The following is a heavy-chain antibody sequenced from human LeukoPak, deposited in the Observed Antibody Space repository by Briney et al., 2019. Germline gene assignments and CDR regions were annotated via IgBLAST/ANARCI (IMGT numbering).Heavy chain of an antibody. D-gene: IGHD2-2*01. CDR2: ISYDGGNK. J-gene: IGHJ3*02. CDR1: GFTFSSYG. V-gene: IGHV3-30*18. CDR3: GKDQGPGFVVLPDGPRSDAFDI. Sequence: PGRSLRLSCAASGFTFSSYGMHWVRQAPGKGLEWVAVISYDGGNKYYADSVKGRFTISRDNSKNTLYLQMNSLRAEDTAVYYCGKDQGPGFVVLPDGPRSDAFDIWGKGTMVTVSS.